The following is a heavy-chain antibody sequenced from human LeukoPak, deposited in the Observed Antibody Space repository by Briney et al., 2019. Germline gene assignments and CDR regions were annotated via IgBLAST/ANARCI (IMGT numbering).Heavy chain of an antibody. CDR2: INPSGGST. D-gene: IGHD3-22*01. CDR3: ARGSSFDYYDSSGYWHYFDY. J-gene: IGHJ4*02. V-gene: IGHV1-46*01. CDR1: GYTFTSYY. Sequence: ASVKVSCKGSGYTFTSYYMRWVRQAPGQGLEWMGIINPSGGSTSYAQKFQGRVTMTRDMSTSTVYMELSSLRSEDTAVYYCARGSSFDYYDSSGYWHYFDYWGQGTLVTVSS.